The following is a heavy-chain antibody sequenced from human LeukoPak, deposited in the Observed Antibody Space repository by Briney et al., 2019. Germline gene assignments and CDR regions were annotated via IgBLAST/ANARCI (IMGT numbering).Heavy chain of an antibody. Sequence: PGGSLRLSCAASGFTFDDYAMHWVRQAPGKGLEWVSLISGDGGSTYYADSVKGRFTISRDNSKNSLYLQMNSLRTEDTALYYCPKAFRPYYYDSGCYYSHYYYGMDVWGQGTTVTVSS. CDR3: PKAFRPYYYDSGCYYSHYYYGMDV. J-gene: IGHJ6*02. CDR2: ISGDGGST. CDR1: GFTFDDYA. D-gene: IGHD3-22*01. V-gene: IGHV3-43*02.